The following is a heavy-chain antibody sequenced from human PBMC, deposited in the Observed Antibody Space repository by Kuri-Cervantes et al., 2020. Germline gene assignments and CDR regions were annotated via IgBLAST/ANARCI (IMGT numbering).Heavy chain of an antibody. Sequence: GESLKISCAASGFTSSSYEMNWVRQAPGKGLEWVSYISSSSSYIYYADSVKGRFTISRDNAKNSLYLQMNSLRAEDTAVYYCARYEPDYDILTGSWYAFDIWGQGTMVTVSS. CDR3: ARYEPDYDILTGSWYAFDI. V-gene: IGHV3-21*05. CDR2: ISSSSSYI. D-gene: IGHD3-9*01. J-gene: IGHJ3*02. CDR1: GFTSSSYE.